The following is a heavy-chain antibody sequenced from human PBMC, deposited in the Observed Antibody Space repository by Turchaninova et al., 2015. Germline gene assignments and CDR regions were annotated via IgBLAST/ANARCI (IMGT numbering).Heavy chain of an antibody. CDR3: AKDRGYHYGLDY. V-gene: IGHV3-30*18. CDR2: VSYEGSAK. CDR1: GFSFSTYG. D-gene: IGHD3-10*01. J-gene: IGHJ4*02. Sequence: QVPLVESGGGVVQPGGSLRLSCAASGFSFSTYGMHWVRQAPGKGLEWVALVSYEGSAKYSADSLEGRFTISRDNSKTTLYLQMDSLRPEDTAVYYCAKDRGYHYGLDYWGQGTLVTVSS.